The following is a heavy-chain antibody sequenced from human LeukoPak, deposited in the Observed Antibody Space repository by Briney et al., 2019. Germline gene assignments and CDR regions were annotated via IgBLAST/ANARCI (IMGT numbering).Heavy chain of an antibody. V-gene: IGHV4-34*01. CDR1: GGSFSGHY. CDR2: INHSGST. CDR3: ARGLRFLNY. J-gene: IGHJ4*02. Sequence: ASETLSLTCAVYGGSFSGHYWSWIRQPPGKGLEWIGEINHSGSTNYNPSLKSRVTISVDTSKNQFSLKLSSVTAADTAVYYCARGLRFLNYWGQGTLVTVSS. D-gene: IGHD3-3*01.